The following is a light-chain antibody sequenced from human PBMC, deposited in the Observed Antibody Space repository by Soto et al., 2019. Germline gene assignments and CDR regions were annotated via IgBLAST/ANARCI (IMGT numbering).Light chain of an antibody. CDR3: SSYTSSSTRV. J-gene: IGLJ2*01. CDR2: DVS. CDR1: SSDVGGYNY. V-gene: IGLV2-14*01. Sequence: QSALTQPASVSGSPGQSITISCTGTSSDVGGYNYVSWYQQHPGKAPKLMIYDVSNRPSGVSNRFSGSKSGNTASLTISGLQAEDEADYYCSSYTSSSTRVFGPGTKLIVL.